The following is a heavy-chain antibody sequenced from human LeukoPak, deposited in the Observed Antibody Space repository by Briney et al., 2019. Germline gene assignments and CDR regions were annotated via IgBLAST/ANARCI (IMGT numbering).Heavy chain of an antibody. CDR3: AREAPSPYSSSPPVI. V-gene: IGHV4-38-2*02. D-gene: IGHD6-6*01. J-gene: IGHJ3*02. CDR2: IYYSGST. Sequence: KASETLSLTCTVSGYSISSDYYWGWIRQPPGKGLEWIGYIYYSGSTYYNPSLKSRVTISVDTSKNQFSLRLSSVTAADTAVYYCAREAPSPYSSSPPVIWGQGTMVTVSS. CDR1: GYSISSDYY.